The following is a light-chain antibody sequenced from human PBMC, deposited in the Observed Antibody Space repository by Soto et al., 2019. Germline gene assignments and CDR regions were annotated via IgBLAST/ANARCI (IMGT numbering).Light chain of an antibody. J-gene: IGKJ3*01. CDR1: QSVSSSY. CDR2: AAS. V-gene: IGKV3-20*01. CDR3: QQYGSLSFFA. Sequence: EIVLTQSPGTLSLSPGERASLSCRASQSVSSSYLAWYQQKPGQAPRLLIYAASSRATGIPDRFSSSGSGSDFTRLISTMVPANCAVYYCQQYGSLSFFAYSRASKVYIK.